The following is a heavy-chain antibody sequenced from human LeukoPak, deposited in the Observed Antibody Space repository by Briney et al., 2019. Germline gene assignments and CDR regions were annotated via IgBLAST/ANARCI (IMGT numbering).Heavy chain of an antibody. CDR1: GGTFSSYA. V-gene: IGHV1-69*04. Sequence: EASVKVSCKASGGTFSSYAISWVRQAPGQGLEWMGRIIPILGIANYAQKLQGRVTITADKSTSTAYMELSSLRSEDTAVYYCARATANLYCSGGSCHLDYWGQGTLVTVSS. CDR3: ARATANLYCSGGSCHLDY. D-gene: IGHD2-15*01. J-gene: IGHJ4*02. CDR2: IIPILGIA.